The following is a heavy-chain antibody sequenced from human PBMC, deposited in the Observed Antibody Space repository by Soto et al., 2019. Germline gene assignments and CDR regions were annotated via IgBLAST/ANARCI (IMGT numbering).Heavy chain of an antibody. Sequence: GGSLRLSCAASGFTFSSYAMHWVRQAPGKGLEWVSVISGNGGNTYYADSVKGRFTISRDNSKNTLYLQMNSPRAEDTAVYYCAKVRYIVVVPAATDYWGQGTLVTVSS. CDR3: AKVRYIVVVPAATDY. V-gene: IGHV3-23*01. CDR2: ISGNGGNT. CDR1: GFTFSSYA. J-gene: IGHJ4*02. D-gene: IGHD2-2*01.